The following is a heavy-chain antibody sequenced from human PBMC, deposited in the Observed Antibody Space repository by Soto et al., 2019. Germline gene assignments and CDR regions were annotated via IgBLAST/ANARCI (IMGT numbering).Heavy chain of an antibody. CDR1: GFTFSSYW. Sequence: PGGSLRLSCAASGFTFSSYWMHWVRQAPGKRLEWLSSISSSGYIFSTDSVRGRFTISRDNAKNSVYLQINSLRAEDTAVYFCARDCSGGSCYPGMDVWGQGTTVTVSS. CDR2: ISSSGYI. CDR3: ARDCSGGSCYPGMDV. J-gene: IGHJ6*02. V-gene: IGHV3-21*01. D-gene: IGHD2-15*01.